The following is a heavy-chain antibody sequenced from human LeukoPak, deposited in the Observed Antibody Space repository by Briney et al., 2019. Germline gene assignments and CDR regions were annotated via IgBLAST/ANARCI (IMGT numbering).Heavy chain of an antibody. J-gene: IGHJ4*02. CDR3: ARDTRGAFDY. V-gene: IGHV3-21*01. CDR2: ISSTSSYI. CDR1: GFIFSSYT. Sequence: GGSLRLSCAASGFIFSSYTINWVRQAPGKGLEWLSSISSTSSYIYYADPVKGRFTISRDNAKNSLYLQMNSLRAEDTAVYYCARDTRGAFDYWGQGTLVTVSS. D-gene: IGHD1-26*01.